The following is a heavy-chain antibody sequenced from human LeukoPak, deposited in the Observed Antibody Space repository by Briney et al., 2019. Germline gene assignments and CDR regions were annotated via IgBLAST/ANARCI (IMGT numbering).Heavy chain of an antibody. Sequence: GGSLRLSCAASGFTFSSYWMNWVRQAPGKGLVWVSRIASDGSSTTYADSVKGRFSISGDNAKNTLYLQMNSLRVEDTAVYYCARGRPHGNDYWGQGTLVTVSS. CDR2: IASDGSST. J-gene: IGHJ4*02. CDR3: ARGRPHGNDY. V-gene: IGHV3-74*01. CDR1: GFTFSSYW. D-gene: IGHD4-23*01.